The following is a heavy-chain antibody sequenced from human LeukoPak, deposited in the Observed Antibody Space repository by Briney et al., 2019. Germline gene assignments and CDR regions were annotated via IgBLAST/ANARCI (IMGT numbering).Heavy chain of an antibody. CDR2: IYPGDSDT. CDR3: ARRPNPYDSSGYPFDY. CDR1: GYSFTSYW. V-gene: IGHV5-51*01. Sequence: GESLQISCKGSGYSFTSYWIGWVRQMPGKGLEWMGIIYPGDSDTRYSPSFQGQVTISADKSISTAYLQWSGLKASDTAMYYCARRPNPYDSSGYPFDYWGQGTLVTVSS. J-gene: IGHJ4*02. D-gene: IGHD3-22*01.